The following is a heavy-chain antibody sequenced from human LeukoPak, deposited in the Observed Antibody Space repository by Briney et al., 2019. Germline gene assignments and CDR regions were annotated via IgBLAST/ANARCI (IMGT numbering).Heavy chain of an antibody. CDR1: EFTFSSYW. V-gene: IGHV3-7*01. CDR2: IKQDGSEK. D-gene: IGHD1-14*01. Sequence: GGSLRLSCAVPEFTFSSYWMSSVRQAPGKGLEWVANIKQDGSEKYYVDSVKGRFTISRDNAKNSLYLQMNSLRAEDTAVYYCARDDSTEPYYFDYWGQGTLVTVSS. J-gene: IGHJ4*02. CDR3: ARDDSTEPYYFDY.